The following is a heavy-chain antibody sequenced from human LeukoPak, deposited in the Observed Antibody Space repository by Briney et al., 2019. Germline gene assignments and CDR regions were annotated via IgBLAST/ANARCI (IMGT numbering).Heavy chain of an antibody. V-gene: IGHV3-66*04. D-gene: IGHD1-20*01. CDR1: GFTVSSNY. Sequence: GGSLRLSCAASGFTVSSNYISWVRQAPGKGLEWVSVIYSGGSTYYADSVKGRFTISRDNSKNTLYLQMNSLRAEDTAVYYCARPPYKGWSFDYWGQGTLVTVSS. J-gene: IGHJ4*02. CDR2: IYSGGST. CDR3: ARPPYKGWSFDY.